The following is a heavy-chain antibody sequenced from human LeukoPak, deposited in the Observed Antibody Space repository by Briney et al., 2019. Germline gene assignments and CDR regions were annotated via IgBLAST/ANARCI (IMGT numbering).Heavy chain of an antibody. D-gene: IGHD3-22*01. CDR2: IHHSGST. Sequence: SETLSLTCAVCGGSINSSDWWTWVRQSPGKGLEWIGEIHHSGSTNYNPSLKSRITILIDKPKNKFSLRLWSVTAADTAVYYGVRYYYVSRGQGYYFDFWGQGTPVTVSS. V-gene: IGHV4-4*02. J-gene: IGHJ4*02. CDR1: GGSINSSDW. CDR3: VRYYYVSRGQGYYFDF.